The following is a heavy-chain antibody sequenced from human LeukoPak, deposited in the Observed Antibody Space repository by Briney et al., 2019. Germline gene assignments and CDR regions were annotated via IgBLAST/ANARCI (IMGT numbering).Heavy chain of an antibody. D-gene: IGHD5-12*01. CDR3: ATTGWNSGYDYERDWFDP. Sequence: ASVKVSCKASGGTFSSYAISWVRQAPGQGLEWMGGIIPIFGTANYAQKFQGRVTITTDESTSTAYMELSSLRSEDTAVYYCATTGWNSGYDYERDWFDPWGQGTLVTVSS. V-gene: IGHV1-69*05. J-gene: IGHJ5*02. CDR1: GGTFSSYA. CDR2: IIPIFGTA.